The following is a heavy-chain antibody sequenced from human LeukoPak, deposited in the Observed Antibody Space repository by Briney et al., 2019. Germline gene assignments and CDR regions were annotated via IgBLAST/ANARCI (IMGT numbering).Heavy chain of an antibody. CDR3: ATALAVAGLFDY. V-gene: IGHV3-21*06. CDR1: GITLSSYS. J-gene: IGHJ4*02. Sequence: RGSLSPSCAASGITLSSYSMNWVRQAPGKGLEWVSSISSSSSYIYYADSVKGRFTISRDNGKNSLYRRMNSLRAEGTGVYFCATALAVAGLFDYWGQGTLVTVSS. CDR2: ISSSSSYI. D-gene: IGHD6-19*01.